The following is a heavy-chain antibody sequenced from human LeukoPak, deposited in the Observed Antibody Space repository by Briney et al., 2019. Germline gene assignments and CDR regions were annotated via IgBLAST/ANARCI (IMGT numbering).Heavy chain of an antibody. J-gene: IGHJ4*02. V-gene: IGHV3-23*01. CDR1: GFTFTTYA. D-gene: IGHD1-26*01. CDR2: IVGSGDTT. Sequence: GGSLGLSCVGSGFTFTTYAMSWVRQAPGKGLEWVSFIVGSGDTTYYADSVKGRFTISRDNSKNTLYLQMNSLRAEDTAIYYCARSGNYLHYFDYWGQGTLATVSS. CDR3: ARSGNYLHYFDY.